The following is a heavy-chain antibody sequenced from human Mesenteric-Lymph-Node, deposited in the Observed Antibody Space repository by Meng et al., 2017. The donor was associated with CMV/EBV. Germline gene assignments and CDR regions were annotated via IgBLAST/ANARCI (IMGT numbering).Heavy chain of an antibody. J-gene: IGHJ3*02. CDR3: ARDYWATGGSYIAFDI. CDR2: ISWDGGST. Sequence: GGSLRLSCAASGFTFDDYTMHWVRQAPGKGLEWVSLISWDGGSTYYADSVKGRFTISRDNSKNSLYLQMNSLRTEDTAVYYCARDYWATGGSYIAFDIWGQGTMVTVSS. CDR1: GFTFDDYT. V-gene: IGHV3-43*01. D-gene: IGHD1-26*01.